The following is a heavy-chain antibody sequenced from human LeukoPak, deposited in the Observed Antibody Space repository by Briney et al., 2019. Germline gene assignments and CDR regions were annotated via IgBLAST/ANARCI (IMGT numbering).Heavy chain of an antibody. CDR3: ARDYYGSGSHLSMLPGFAP. D-gene: IGHD3-10*01. J-gene: IGHJ5*02. CDR1: GGSISSYY. V-gene: IGHV4-59*01. Sequence: SETLSLTCTVSGGSISSYYWSWIRQPPGKGLEWIGYIYYSGSTNYNPSLKSRVTISVDTSKNQFSLKLSSVTAADTAVYYCARDYYGSGSHLSMLPGFAPGGRGPRVTVPS. CDR2: IYYSGST.